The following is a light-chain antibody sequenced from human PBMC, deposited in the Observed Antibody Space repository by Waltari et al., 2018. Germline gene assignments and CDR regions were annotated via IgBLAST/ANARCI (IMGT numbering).Light chain of an antibody. J-gene: IGLJ3*02. CDR1: TGADTDGPF. Sequence: QTVVTQEPSLAVSPGGTVTPTCASNTGADTDGPFPNWFQQKPGQAPRALIHNTTYRHVWAPARFSGSLLGGKAALTLSGVQPEDEADYYCLLYYGGAWVFGGGTKLTVL. CDR2: NTT. CDR3: LLYYGGAWV. V-gene: IGLV7-43*01.